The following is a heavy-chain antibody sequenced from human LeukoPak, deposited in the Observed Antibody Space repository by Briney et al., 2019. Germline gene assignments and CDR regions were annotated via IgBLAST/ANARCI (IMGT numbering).Heavy chain of an antibody. V-gene: IGHV4-59*01. CDR2: IYYSGST. D-gene: IGHD6-6*01. J-gene: IGHJ5*02. Sequence: SETLSLTCTVSGGSISSYYWSWVRLPPGKGLEWIGDIYYSGSTNYSPSLKSRVTISVDTSKNQFSLKLSSVTAADTAVYFCARAPSSPYSSSAWFDPWGQGTLVTVSS. CDR1: GGSISSYY. CDR3: ARAPSSPYSSSAWFDP.